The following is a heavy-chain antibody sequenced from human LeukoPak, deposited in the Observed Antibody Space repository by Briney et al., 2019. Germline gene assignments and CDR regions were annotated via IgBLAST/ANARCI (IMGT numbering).Heavy chain of an antibody. V-gene: IGHV5-51*01. Sequence: GESLKISCKGSGYSFTTYWIGWVRQMPGKGLEWMGIIYPDDSDTRYSPSFQGQVTISADKSISTAYLQWSSLKASDTAMYYCARHLGYCSSTSCYGHFDYWAQGTLVTVSS. CDR3: ARHLGYCSSTSCYGHFDY. CDR1: GYSFTTYW. J-gene: IGHJ4*02. CDR2: IYPDDSDT. D-gene: IGHD2-2*01.